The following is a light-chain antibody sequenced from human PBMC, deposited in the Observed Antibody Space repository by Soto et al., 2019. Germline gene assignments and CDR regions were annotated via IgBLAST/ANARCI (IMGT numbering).Light chain of an antibody. Sequence: DIQMTQSPSSLSASVGDRVTITCRASQIISSYLNWYQQKPGKAPELLVYAASSLHSGVPSRFSGSESVTDFTLTISSLQPEDFGTYYCQQGYTTPYTFGQGTRLEIK. CDR2: AAS. V-gene: IGKV1-39*01. CDR3: QQGYTTPYT. J-gene: IGKJ2*01. CDR1: QIISSY.